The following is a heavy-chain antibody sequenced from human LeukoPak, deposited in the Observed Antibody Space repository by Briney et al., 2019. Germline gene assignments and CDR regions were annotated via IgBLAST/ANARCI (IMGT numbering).Heavy chain of an antibody. Sequence: SETLSLTCAVSGGSISSSNWWSWVRQPPGKGLEWIGEIYHSGSTNYNPSLKSRVTISVDKSKNQFSLKLSSVTAADTAVYYCARAGDSSGWYFDYWGQGTLVTVSS. V-gene: IGHV4-4*02. CDR2: IYHSGST. J-gene: IGHJ4*02. D-gene: IGHD3-22*01. CDR3: ARAGDSSGWYFDY. CDR1: GGSISSSNW.